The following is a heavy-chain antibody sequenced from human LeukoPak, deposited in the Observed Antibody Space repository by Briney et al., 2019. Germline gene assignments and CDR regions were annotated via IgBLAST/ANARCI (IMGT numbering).Heavy chain of an antibody. CDR2: IYYSGST. CDR1: GGSISSGGYY. CDR3: ARDDGVDIEYYFDY. J-gene: IGHJ4*02. D-gene: IGHD3-3*01. Sequence: SETLSLTCTVSGGSISSGGYYWSWIRQHPGKGLEWIGYIYYSGSTNYNPSLKSRVTISVDTSMNQFSLKLSSVTAADTAVYYCARDDGVDIEYYFDYWGQGTLVTVSS. V-gene: IGHV4-61*08.